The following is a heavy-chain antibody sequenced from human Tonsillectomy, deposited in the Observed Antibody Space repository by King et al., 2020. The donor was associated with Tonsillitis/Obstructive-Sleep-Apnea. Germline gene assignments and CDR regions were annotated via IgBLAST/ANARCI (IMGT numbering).Heavy chain of an antibody. D-gene: IGHD3-22*01. CDR1: GFTFGDYA. Sequence: VQLVESGGGLVQPGRSLRLSCTASGFTFGDYAMSWVRQAPGKGLEWVGFIRSKAYGGTTEYAASVKGRFTISRDDSKSIAYLQMNSLKTEDTAVYYCTRGDYYDSSGYYFLFDYWGQGTLGTVSS. CDR2: IRSKAYGGTT. CDR3: TRGDYYDSSGYYFLFDY. V-gene: IGHV3-49*04. J-gene: IGHJ4*02.